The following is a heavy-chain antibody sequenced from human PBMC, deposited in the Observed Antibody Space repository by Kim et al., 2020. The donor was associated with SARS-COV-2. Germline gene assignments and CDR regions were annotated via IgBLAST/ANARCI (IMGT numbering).Heavy chain of an antibody. D-gene: IGHD7-27*01. J-gene: IGHJ2*01. CDR1: GYTFTSYD. Sequence: ASVKVSCKASGYTFTSYDINWLRQAPGQGPEYLGWIIPNSGDTGYVQKFQGRITMTRDISISTAYMELTSLTSEDTAVYYCARFRWGSSDFDLRGRGTLVTVSS. V-gene: IGHV1-8*01. CDR2: IIPNSGDT. CDR3: ARFRWGSSDFDL.